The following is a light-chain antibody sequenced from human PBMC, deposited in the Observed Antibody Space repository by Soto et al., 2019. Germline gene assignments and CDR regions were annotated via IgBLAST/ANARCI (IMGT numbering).Light chain of an antibody. J-gene: IGLJ1*01. CDR1: SSDVGGYNH. CDR3: SSYTSSSTYV. Sequence: QSVLTQPASVYGSPGQSITISCTGTSSDVGGYNHVSWYQHHPGKAPKVIIYDVSNRPSGVSNRFSGSKSGNTASLTFSGLQAEDEADYYCSSYTSSSTYVFGTGTKVTVL. CDR2: DVS. V-gene: IGLV2-14*03.